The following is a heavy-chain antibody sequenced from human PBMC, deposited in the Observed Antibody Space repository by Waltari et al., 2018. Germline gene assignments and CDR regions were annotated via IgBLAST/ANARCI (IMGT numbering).Heavy chain of an antibody. CDR2: VDPDDEET. J-gene: IGHJ6*03. Sequence: QVQLVQSGAEVKKPGASVKVSCKLSGYTLTALSIHWVRQAPGKGLQWLGRVDPDDEETIYAQKFQGRLSVTVDTSTDTAYLELSSLRSEDTAVYYCATRIGTVVQGVIVVSGDHYYMDVWGTGTTVTVSS. D-gene: IGHD3-10*01. CDR1: GYTLTALS. CDR3: ATRIGTVVQGVIVVSGDHYYMDV. V-gene: IGHV1-24*01.